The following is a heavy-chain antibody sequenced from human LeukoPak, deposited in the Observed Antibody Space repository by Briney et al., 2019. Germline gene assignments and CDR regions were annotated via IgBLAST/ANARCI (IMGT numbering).Heavy chain of an antibody. CDR2: IYYRGST. V-gene: IGHV4-39*07. CDR3: ARVFTSGWYHSFDR. CDR1: GGSISSSSYY. J-gene: IGHJ5*02. D-gene: IGHD6-19*01. Sequence: PSETLSLTCTVSGGSISSSSYYWGWIRQPPGKGLEWIGSIYYRGSTYYNPSLKSRVTISLDTSKNQLSLKLNSVTAADTAIYYCARVFTSGWYHSFDRWGQGTLVIVSS.